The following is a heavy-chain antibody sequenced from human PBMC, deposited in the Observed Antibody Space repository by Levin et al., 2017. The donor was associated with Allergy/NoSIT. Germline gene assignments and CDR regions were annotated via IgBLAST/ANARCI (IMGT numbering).Heavy chain of an antibody. V-gene: IGHV1-8*01. CDR1: GYTFTSYD. D-gene: IGHD6-19*01. J-gene: IGHJ6*03. Sequence: GESLKISCKASGYTFTSYDINWVRQATGQGLEWMGWMNPNSGNTGYAQKFQGRVTMTRNTSISTAYMELSSLRSEDTAVYYCARSSGRNYYYYYMDVWGKGTTVTVSS. CDR3: ARSSGRNYYYYYMDV. CDR2: MNPNSGNT.